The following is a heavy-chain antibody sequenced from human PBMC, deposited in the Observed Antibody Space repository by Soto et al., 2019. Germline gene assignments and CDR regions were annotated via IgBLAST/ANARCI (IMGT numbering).Heavy chain of an antibody. V-gene: IGHV5-10-1*01. CDR1: GYSFTNYW. D-gene: IGHD2-8*01. Sequence: PGESRKISCKGSGYSFTNYWIIWVRQMPGKGLEWMGRIPPRDSYTKYRPSFQGHVTISADKSSSTPHLQWSSLKASDPDIYYGARLYMVYGHWLDPWGQGARVTVPS. CDR3: ARLYMVYGHWLDP. CDR2: IPPRDSYT. J-gene: IGHJ5*02.